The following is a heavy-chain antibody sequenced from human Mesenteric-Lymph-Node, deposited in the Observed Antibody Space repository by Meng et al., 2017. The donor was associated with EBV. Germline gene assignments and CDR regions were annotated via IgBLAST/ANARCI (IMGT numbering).Heavy chain of an antibody. CDR3: ARVQYDYVWGSYRQYYFDY. CDR2: IIPIFGTA. CDR1: GGTFSSYA. Sequence: QVPVVQSGAGVKKPGSSVKVSCKASGGTFSSYAISWVRQAPGQGLEWMGGIIPIFGTANYAQKFQGRVTITADESTSTAYMELSSLRSEDTAVYYCARVQYDYVWGSYRQYYFDYWGQGTLVTVSS. V-gene: IGHV1-69*01. J-gene: IGHJ4*02. D-gene: IGHD3-16*02.